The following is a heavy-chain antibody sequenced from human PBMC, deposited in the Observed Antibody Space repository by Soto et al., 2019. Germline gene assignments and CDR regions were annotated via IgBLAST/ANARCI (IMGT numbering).Heavy chain of an antibody. Sequence: GGSLKVSCRASGYTFTGYYMHWVRRAPGQGLEWMGWINPNSGGTNYAQKFQGWVTMTRDTSISTAYMELSRLRSDDTAVYYCARDLSRPSGHDYYGMDVWGKGTTVTVSS. CDR1: GYTFTGYY. V-gene: IGHV1-2*04. D-gene: IGHD5-12*01. CDR2: INPNSGGT. J-gene: IGHJ6*04. CDR3: ARDLSRPSGHDYYGMDV.